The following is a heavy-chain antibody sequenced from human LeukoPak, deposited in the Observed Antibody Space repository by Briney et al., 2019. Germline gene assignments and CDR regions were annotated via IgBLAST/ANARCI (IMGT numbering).Heavy chain of an antibody. Sequence: ASVKVSCKASGYTFTGYYMHWARQAPGQGREWMGWINPNSGGTNYQGRVTRTRDTSISTAYMGLSRLRSDDTAVYYCARDFPFSNSSSLGVDDDYWGQGNLVTVSS. J-gene: IGHJ4*02. CDR3: ARDFPFSNSSSLGVDDDY. V-gene: IGHV1-2*02. D-gene: IGHD6-6*01. CDR1: GYTFTGYY. CDR2: INPNSGGT.